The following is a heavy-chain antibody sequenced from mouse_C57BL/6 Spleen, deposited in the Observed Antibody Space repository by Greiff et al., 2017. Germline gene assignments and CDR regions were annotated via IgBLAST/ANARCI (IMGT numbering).Heavy chain of an antibody. CDR3: ARSDDYDEAWFAY. CDR1: GYTFTSYW. Sequence: QVQLKQSGTELVKPGASVKLSCKASGYTFTSYWMHWVKQRPGQGLEWIGNINPSNGGTNYNEKFKSKATLTVDKSSSTAYMQLSSLTSEDSAVYYCARSDDYDEAWFAYWGQGTLVTVSA. D-gene: IGHD2-4*01. J-gene: IGHJ3*01. CDR2: INPSNGGT. V-gene: IGHV1-53*01.